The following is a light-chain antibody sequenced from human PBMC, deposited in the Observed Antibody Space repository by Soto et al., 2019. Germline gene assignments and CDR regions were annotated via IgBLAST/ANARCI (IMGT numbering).Light chain of an antibody. CDR1: QAISSY. Sequence: DIQLTQSPSSLSASVGDRVTITCRASQAISSYLAWYQQKPGKVPELLIYATSTLQSWAPSRFSGSGSGTDFTLSIRSLQREDVATYYCHKYNHAPTFGGGTKVEIK. CDR2: ATS. CDR3: HKYNHAPT. V-gene: IGKV1-27*01. J-gene: IGKJ4*01.